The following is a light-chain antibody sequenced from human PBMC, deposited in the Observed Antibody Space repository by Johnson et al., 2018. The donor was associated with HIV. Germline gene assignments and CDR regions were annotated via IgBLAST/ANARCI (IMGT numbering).Light chain of an antibody. CDR3: GTWDSSLRVGV. J-gene: IGLJ1*01. CDR2: DNN. Sequence: QSVLTQPPSVSAAPGQKVTISCSGSSSNIRNNYVSWYQQLPGTAPKLLIYDNNKRPSGISDRFSDSQSGTSATLAITGLQTGDEADYYCGTWDSSLRVGVFGTGTKVTVL. V-gene: IGLV1-51*01. CDR1: SSNIRNNY.